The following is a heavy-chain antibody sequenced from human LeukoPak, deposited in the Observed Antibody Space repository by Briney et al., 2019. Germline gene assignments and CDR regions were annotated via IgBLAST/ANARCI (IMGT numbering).Heavy chain of an antibody. CDR1: GYTFTSYG. CDR2: ISAYNGNT. CDR3: ARDYGVAVAGMAFDY. Sequence: ASVKVSCKASGYTFTSYGISWVRQAPGQGLEWMGWISAYNGNTNYAQKLQGRVTMTTDTSTSTAYMELRSLRSDDTAVYYCARDYGVAVAGMAFDYWGQGTLVTVSS. J-gene: IGHJ4*02. V-gene: IGHV1-18*01. D-gene: IGHD6-19*01.